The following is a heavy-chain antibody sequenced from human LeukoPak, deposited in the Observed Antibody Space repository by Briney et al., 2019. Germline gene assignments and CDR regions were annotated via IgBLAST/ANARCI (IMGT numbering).Heavy chain of an antibody. CDR3: ARDKGDYDTSGSLFVF. D-gene: IGHD3-22*01. CDR2: IKQDGSQK. V-gene: IGHV3-7*03. Sequence: GGSLRLSCEASGFAFSSYWMTWVRQAPGKGLEWVANIKQDGSQKYYVDSVKGRFTISRDNAKNSLYLQMNSLRADDTAVYYCARDKGDYDTSGSLFVFGGQGTLVTVSS. CDR1: GFAFSSYW. J-gene: IGHJ4*02.